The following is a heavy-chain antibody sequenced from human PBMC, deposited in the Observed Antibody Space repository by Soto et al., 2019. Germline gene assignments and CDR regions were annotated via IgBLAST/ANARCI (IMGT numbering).Heavy chain of an antibody. D-gene: IGHD3-22*01. CDR3: ARALLSHSYDSGGYDSYFHAMDV. J-gene: IGHJ6*02. Sequence: ASVKVSCKASGGTFSSLDINWVRQAPGQGLEWMGGFIQISETTNYAQIFQGRVSIVADKSTSTAYMELSRLRSEDTAVYYCARALLSHSYDSGGYDSYFHAMDVWGQGTPVTVSS. V-gene: IGHV1-69*06. CDR1: GGTFSSLD. CDR2: FIQISETT.